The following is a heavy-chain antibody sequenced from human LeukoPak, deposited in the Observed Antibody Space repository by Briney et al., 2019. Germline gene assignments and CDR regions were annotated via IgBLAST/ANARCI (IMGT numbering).Heavy chain of an antibody. V-gene: IGHV1-8*01. Sequence: ASVEVSCKASGYTFTSYDINWVRQATGQGLEWMGWMNPNSGNTGYAQKFQGRVTMTRNTSISTAYMELSSLRSEDTAVYYCARLAYCTNGVCYGDYYYYYGMDVWGQGTTVTVSS. CDR3: ARLAYCTNGVCYGDYYYYYGMDV. D-gene: IGHD2-8*01. J-gene: IGHJ6*02. CDR2: MNPNSGNT. CDR1: GYTFTSYD.